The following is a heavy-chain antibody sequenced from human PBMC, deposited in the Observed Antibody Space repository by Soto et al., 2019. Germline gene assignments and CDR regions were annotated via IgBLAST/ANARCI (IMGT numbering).Heavy chain of an antibody. D-gene: IGHD2-21*02. Sequence: GGSLRLSCAASGFTFSSYGMHWVRQAPGKGLEWVAVISYDGSNKYYADSVKGRFTISRDNSKNTLFLQMNSLRTEDTAVYYCAKDGYPYCAGDCSSESIDYRGQGPLVTLS. CDR1: GFTFSSYG. J-gene: IGHJ4*02. CDR2: ISYDGSNK. CDR3: AKDGYPYCAGDCSSESIDY. V-gene: IGHV3-30*18.